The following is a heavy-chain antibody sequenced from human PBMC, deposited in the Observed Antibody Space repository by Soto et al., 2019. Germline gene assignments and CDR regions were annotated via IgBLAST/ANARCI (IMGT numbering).Heavy chain of an antibody. V-gene: IGHV1-46*04. Sequence: VEVSSKAPGYTFTSYYMQWVRQAPGEGLEWMGVISASGLDTKYAQQLQGRVTISRDTSARTGYLQLSSLGSEHTGLYYYARDLTGGPSDYVLDFWGQGTTVTVSS. CDR2: ISASGLDT. CDR3: ARDLTGGPSDYVLDF. D-gene: IGHD7-27*01. J-gene: IGHJ6*02. CDR1: GYTFTSYY.